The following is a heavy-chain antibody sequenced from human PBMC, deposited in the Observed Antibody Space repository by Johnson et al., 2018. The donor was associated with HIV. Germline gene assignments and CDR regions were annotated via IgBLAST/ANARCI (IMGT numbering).Heavy chain of an antibody. CDR1: GFTFDDYG. D-gene: IGHD5-24*01. J-gene: IGHJ3*02. CDR2: IGTAGDT. CDR3: ARRDPWVENGAFDS. Sequence: VQLVESGGGVVQPGRSLRLSCVASGFTFDDYGMSWVRQVPGKGLEWVSAIGTAGDTYYPGSVKGRFTISRENAKNSLYLQMNSLRAGDTAMYFCARRDPWVENGAFDSWGQGTMVTVSS. V-gene: IGHV3-13*01.